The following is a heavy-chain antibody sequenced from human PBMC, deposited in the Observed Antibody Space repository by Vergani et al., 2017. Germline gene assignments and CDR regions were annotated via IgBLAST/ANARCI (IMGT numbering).Heavy chain of an antibody. CDR3: ARGEVWSGSLNAFDI. D-gene: IGHD3-3*01. V-gene: IGHV3-30*01. Sequence: QVQLVESGGGVVQPGRSLRLSCAASGFTFSSYAMHWVRQAPGKGLEWVAVISYDGSNKYYADSVKGRFTISRDNSKNTLYLQMNSLRAEDTAVYYCARGEVWSGSLNAFDIWGQGTMVTVSS. CDR2: ISYDGSNK. CDR1: GFTFSSYA. J-gene: IGHJ3*02.